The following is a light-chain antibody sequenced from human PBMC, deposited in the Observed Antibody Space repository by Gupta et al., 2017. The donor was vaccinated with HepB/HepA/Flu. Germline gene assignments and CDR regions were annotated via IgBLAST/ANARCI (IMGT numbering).Light chain of an antibody. V-gene: IGKV3-11*01. J-gene: IGKJ1*01. Sequence: EIVLTQSPATLSLSPGERATLSCRARQSISYYVAWYQQKPGKAPRLLIYDASRRANGIPSRFSGSGSGTDFTLIINSLEPEDFAVYDCQQRSDWPRTFGQGTKMEI. CDR3: QQRSDWPRT. CDR2: DAS. CDR1: QSISYY.